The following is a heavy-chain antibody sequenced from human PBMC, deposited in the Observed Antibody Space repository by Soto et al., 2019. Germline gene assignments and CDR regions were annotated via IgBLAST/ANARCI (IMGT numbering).Heavy chain of an antibody. V-gene: IGHV3-9*01. CDR2: ISWNSGSR. CDR1: GFTFNDYA. J-gene: IGHJ3*01. CDR3: XXXXXXXXXXXXXXXX. Sequence: EVRLVESGGGLVQPGRSLRLSCVASGFTFNDYAMHWVRQVPGKGLEWVSSISWNSGSRGYVDSVKGRFTISRDNAENSLYLQMNSLRPEDXXXXXXXXXXXXXXXXXXXXXXXGQGTMVTVSS.